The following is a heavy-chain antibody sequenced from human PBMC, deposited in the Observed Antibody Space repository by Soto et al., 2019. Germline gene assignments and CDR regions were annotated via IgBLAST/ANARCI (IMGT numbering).Heavy chain of an antibody. CDR2: IYYSGST. D-gene: IGHD3-10*01. J-gene: IGHJ6*02. Sequence: SSETLSLTCTVSGGSISSGGYYWSWIRQHPGKGLEWIGYIYYSGSTYYNPSLKSRVAISVDTSKNQFSLKLSSVTAADTAVYYCARELRFGEDYYGMDVWGQGTTVT. CDR1: GGSISSGGYY. CDR3: ARELRFGEDYYGMDV. V-gene: IGHV4-31*03.